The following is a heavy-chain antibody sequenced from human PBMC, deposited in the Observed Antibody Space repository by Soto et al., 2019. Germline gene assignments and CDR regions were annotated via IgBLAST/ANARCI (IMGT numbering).Heavy chain of an antibody. CDR2: IYYSGST. J-gene: IGHJ4*02. CDR3: ARARGSGFLVS. V-gene: IGHV4-30-4*01. D-gene: IGHD3-10*01. Sequence: QVQLQESGPGLVKPSQTLSLTCTVSGGSISSGDYYWSWIRQPPGKGLEWIGYIYYSGSTYYNPSRRMRVIISVDTSTNHFSVKLSSVTAADTAVYYWARARGSGFLVSWGQGTLFTVSS. CDR1: GGSISSGDYY.